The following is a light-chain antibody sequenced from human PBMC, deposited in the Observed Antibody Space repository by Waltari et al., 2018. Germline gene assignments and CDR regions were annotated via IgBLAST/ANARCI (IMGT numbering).Light chain of an antibody. CDR3: QKYGTLPAT. CDR1: QSVSRW. V-gene: IGKV3-20*01. Sequence: EIVLTQSPGTLSLSPGERATLSCRASQSVSRWLDWYQQKPGQPPRLLIYGASSRATGIPDRFSGSGSGTDFSLTISRLEPEDSAVYYCQKYGTLPATFGQGTKVEVK. CDR2: GAS. J-gene: IGKJ1*01.